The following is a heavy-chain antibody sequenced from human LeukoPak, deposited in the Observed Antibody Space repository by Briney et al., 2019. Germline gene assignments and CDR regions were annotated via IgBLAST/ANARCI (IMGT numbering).Heavy chain of an antibody. CDR3: ARARGTSSPLYAFDI. J-gene: IGHJ3*02. Sequence: SVKVSCKASGGTFSSYAISWVRQAPGQGLEWMGRIIPILGIANYAQKFQGRVTITADKSTSTAYMELSSLRSEDTAVYYCARARGTSSPLYAFDIWGQGAMVTVSS. CDR1: GGTFSSYA. V-gene: IGHV1-69*04. CDR2: IIPILGIA. D-gene: IGHD3-16*01.